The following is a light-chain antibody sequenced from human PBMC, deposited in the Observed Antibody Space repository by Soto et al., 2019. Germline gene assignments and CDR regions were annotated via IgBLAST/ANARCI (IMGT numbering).Light chain of an antibody. Sequence: ETVMTQSPATLSVSLGERATLSCRASQSVSTNLAWYQQRPGQSPRLLIYGASTRATGIPARFSGSGSGTEFTLTISSLQSEDFAVYYCQQYNKWPLFTFGPGTRVDIK. V-gene: IGKV3-15*01. CDR3: QQYNKWPLFT. CDR2: GAS. J-gene: IGKJ3*01. CDR1: QSVSTN.